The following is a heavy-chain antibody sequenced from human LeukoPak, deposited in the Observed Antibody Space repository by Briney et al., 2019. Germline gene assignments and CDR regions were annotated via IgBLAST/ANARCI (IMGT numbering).Heavy chain of an antibody. D-gene: IGHD2-2*01. CDR1: GYSFTSYW. J-gene: IGHJ6*02. CDR3: ARYCSSTSCLSKHGMDV. V-gene: IGHV5-51*01. CDR2: IYPGDSGT. Sequence: GESLKISCKGSGYSFTSYWIGWVRQMPGKGLEWMGIIYPGDSGTKYSPSFQGQVTISADESISTAYLQWSSLKASDSAIYYCARYCSSTSCLSKHGMDVWSQGTTVTVSS.